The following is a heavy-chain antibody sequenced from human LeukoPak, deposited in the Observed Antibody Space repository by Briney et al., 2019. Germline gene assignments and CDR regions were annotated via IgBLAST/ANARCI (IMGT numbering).Heavy chain of an antibody. CDR1: ASTFTNYV. V-gene: IGHV1-18*01. CDR3: ARVDYVWGSYRIIAY. J-gene: IGHJ4*02. CDR2: ISAYNGNT. Sequence: ASVKISCKASASTFTNYVIHWVRQAPGQRLEWMGWISAYNGNTNYAQKLQGRVTMTTDTSTSTAYMELRSLRSDDTAVYYCARVDYVWGSYRIIAYWGQGTLVTVSS. D-gene: IGHD3-16*01.